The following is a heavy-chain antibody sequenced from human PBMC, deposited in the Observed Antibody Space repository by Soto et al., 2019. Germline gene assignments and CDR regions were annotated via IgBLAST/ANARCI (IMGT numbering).Heavy chain of an antibody. Sequence: PGESLKISCQGFGYTFTRYWIAWVRQMPDKGLEWMGIIYPSDSDTRYSPSFQGQVTISADKSITTAYLQWTSLKASDTAMYYCARCTLLTSYGMDIWGQGTSVTVSS. D-gene: IGHD2-8*01. CDR2: IYPSDSDT. J-gene: IGHJ6*02. V-gene: IGHV5-51*01. CDR3: ARCTLLTSYGMDI. CDR1: GYTFTRYW.